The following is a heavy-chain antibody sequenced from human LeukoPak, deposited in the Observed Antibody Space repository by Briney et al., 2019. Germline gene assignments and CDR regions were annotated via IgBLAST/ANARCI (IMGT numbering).Heavy chain of an antibody. CDR3: ARTITVAGKYYFDY. J-gene: IGHJ4*02. CDR2: IYTSGST. Sequence: SETLSLTCTVSGGSISSDSYYWSWIRQPAGKGLEWIGRIYTSGSTNYNPSLKSRVTISVDTSRNQFSLTLSSVTAADTAVYYCARTITVAGKYYFDYWGQGTLVTVSS. V-gene: IGHV4-61*02. D-gene: IGHD6-19*01. CDR1: GGSISSDSYY.